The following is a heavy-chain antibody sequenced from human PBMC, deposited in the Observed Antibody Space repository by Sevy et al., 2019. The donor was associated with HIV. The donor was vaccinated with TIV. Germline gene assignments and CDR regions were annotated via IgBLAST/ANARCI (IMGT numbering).Heavy chain of an antibody. CDR3: TRGHCSGGRCYQLYNFDC. CDR1: GFTFGDYT. J-gene: IGHJ4*02. Sequence: GGSLRLSCTASGFTFGDYTMSWFRQAPGKGLEWVGFIRSKAYGVTTENAASVKGRFTISRDDSKSIAYLQMNSLKTEDTAVYYCTRGHCSGGRCYQLYNFDCWGQGTLVTVSS. D-gene: IGHD2-15*01. CDR2: IRSKAYGVTT. V-gene: IGHV3-49*03.